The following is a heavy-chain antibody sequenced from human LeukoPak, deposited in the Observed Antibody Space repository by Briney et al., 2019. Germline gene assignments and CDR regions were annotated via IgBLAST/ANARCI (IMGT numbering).Heavy chain of an antibody. V-gene: IGHV1-18*01. CDR1: GYTFTSYG. CDR3: ARLDGGDGMDV. D-gene: IGHD1-1*01. Sequence: GASVKVSCKASGYTFTSYGISWVRQAPGQGLEWMGWISAYNGNTNYAQKLQGRVTMTRDTSISTAYMELSRLRSDDTAVYYCARLDGGDGMDVWGQGTTVTVSS. J-gene: IGHJ6*02. CDR2: ISAYNGNT.